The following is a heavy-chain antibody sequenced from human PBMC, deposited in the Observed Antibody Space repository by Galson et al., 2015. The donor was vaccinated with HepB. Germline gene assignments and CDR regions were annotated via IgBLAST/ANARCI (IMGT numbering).Heavy chain of an antibody. CDR2: ISGSGGST. Sequence: SLRLSCAASGFTFSSYAMSWVRQAPGKGLEWVSSISGSGGSTYYADSVKGRFTISRDNSKNTLYLQINSLRAEDTAVYYCARWVVRGLPSGLDVWGQGTSFTVSS. CDR1: GFTFSSYA. D-gene: IGHD3-10*01. V-gene: IGHV3-23*01. CDR3: ARWVVRGLPSGLDV. J-gene: IGHJ6*02.